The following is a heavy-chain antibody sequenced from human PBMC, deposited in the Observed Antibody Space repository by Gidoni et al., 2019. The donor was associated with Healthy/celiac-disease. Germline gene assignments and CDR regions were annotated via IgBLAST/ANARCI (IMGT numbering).Heavy chain of an antibody. CDR3: ARSHISLRYFDWLLLPPGFDY. D-gene: IGHD3-9*01. CDR1: GGSISRSSYY. CDR2: IYYSGST. Sequence: QLQLQESGPGLVKPSETLSLTCTVSGGSISRSSYYWGWIRQPPGKGLEWIGSIYYSGSTYYNPSLKSRVTISVDTSKNQFSLKLSSVTAADTAVYYCARSHISLRYFDWLLLPPGFDYWGQGTLVTVSS. J-gene: IGHJ4*02. V-gene: IGHV4-39*07.